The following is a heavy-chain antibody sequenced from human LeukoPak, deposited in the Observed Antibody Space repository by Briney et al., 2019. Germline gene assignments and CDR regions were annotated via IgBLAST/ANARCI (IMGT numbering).Heavy chain of an antibody. V-gene: IGHV3-9*01. Sequence: GRSLRLSCAASGFTFDDYAMHWVRQAPGKRLEWVSGISWNSGSIGYADSVKGRFTISRDNAKNSLYLQMNSLRAEDTALYYCATQRSYDILTGYYPFDYWGQGTLVTVSS. J-gene: IGHJ4*02. D-gene: IGHD3-9*01. CDR1: GFTFDDYA. CDR3: ATQRSYDILTGYYPFDY. CDR2: ISWNSGSI.